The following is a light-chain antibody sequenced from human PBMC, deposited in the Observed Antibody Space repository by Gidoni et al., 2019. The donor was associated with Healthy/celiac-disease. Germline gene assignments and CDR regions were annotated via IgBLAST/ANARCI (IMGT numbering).Light chain of an antibody. V-gene: IGKV1-NL1*01. CDR3: QQYYSTPTWT. J-gene: IGKJ1*01. Sequence: DIQMTQSPSSLSASVGDRVTITCRASQGISTSLAWYQQKPGKAPKLLLYAASRLESGVPPRFSGSGSGTDYTLTISSLQPEDFATYDCQQYYSTPTWTFGQGTKVEIK. CDR1: QGISTS. CDR2: AAS.